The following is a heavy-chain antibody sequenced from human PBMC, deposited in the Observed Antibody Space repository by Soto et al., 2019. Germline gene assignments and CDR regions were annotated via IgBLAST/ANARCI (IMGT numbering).Heavy chain of an antibody. Sequence: PGGSLRLSCATSGFSFNIFGMHWVRQAPDKALEWVGLISKNGDNQYYGDSAKGRFIISRDNPKNSLYLQLHSLRPDDTAVYYCAKDAYNAAFDVWGQGTMVTVS. CDR2: ISKNGDNQ. D-gene: IGHD1-1*01. CDR3: AKDAYNAAFDV. J-gene: IGHJ3*01. V-gene: IGHV3-30*18. CDR1: GFSFNIFG.